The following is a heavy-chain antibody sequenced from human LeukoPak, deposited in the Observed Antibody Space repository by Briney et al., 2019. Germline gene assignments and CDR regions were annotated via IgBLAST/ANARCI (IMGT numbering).Heavy chain of an antibody. V-gene: IGHV4-4*09. D-gene: IGHD1-26*01. J-gene: IGHJ2*01. CDR2: IYSSGSS. CDR1: GASIRSYY. CDR3: ARHPLLGSYWYFDL. Sequence: SETLSFTCTVSGASIRSYYWSWIRQPPGKGLEWIGYIYSSGSSNYNPSLRSRVTISLDTSKNQFSLKLNSVTAADTAVYYCARHPLLGSYWYFDLWGRGTLVTVYS.